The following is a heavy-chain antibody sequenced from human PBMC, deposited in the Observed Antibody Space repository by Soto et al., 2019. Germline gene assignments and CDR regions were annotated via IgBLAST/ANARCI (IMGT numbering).Heavy chain of an antibody. V-gene: IGHV4-39*01. Sequence: SETLSLICTVSGGSISSSSYYWGWIRQPPGKGLEWIGSIYYSGSTYYNPSLKSRVTISVDTSKNQFSLKLSSVTAADTAVYYCARVGDSSGWYEVDYWGQGTLVTVSS. D-gene: IGHD6-19*01. CDR2: IYYSGST. CDR1: GGSISSSSYY. CDR3: ARVGDSSGWYEVDY. J-gene: IGHJ4*02.